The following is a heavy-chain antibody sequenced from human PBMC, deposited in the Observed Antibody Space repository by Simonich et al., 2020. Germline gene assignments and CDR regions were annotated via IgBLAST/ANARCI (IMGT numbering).Heavy chain of an antibody. D-gene: IGHD1-1*01. CDR2: INHSGSN. CDR3: ARHLQLGPFDY. J-gene: IGHJ4*02. CDR1: GGSFSGYY. V-gene: IGHV4-34*01. Sequence: QVQLQQWGAGLLKPSETLSLTCAVYGGSFSGYYWSWIRQPPGKGLEWIGEINHSGSNNYNTSLKSRVTISVDTSKNQFSLKLSSVTAADTAVYYCARHLQLGPFDYWGQGTLVTVSS.